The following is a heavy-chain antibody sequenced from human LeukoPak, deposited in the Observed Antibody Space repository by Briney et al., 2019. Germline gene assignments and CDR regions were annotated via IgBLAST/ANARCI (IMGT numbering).Heavy chain of an antibody. D-gene: IGHD3-9*01. CDR2: IRSKANNYAT. J-gene: IGHJ4*02. V-gene: IGHV3-73*01. CDR1: GFTFSGSA. CDR3: SIHDILTGVDY. Sequence: GGSLRLSCAASGFTFSGSAMHWVRQAPGKGLEWVGRIRSKANNYATAYGASVEGRFTISRDESKNTACLQMNSLNTEDTAVYYCSIHDILTGVDYWGQGTLVTVSS.